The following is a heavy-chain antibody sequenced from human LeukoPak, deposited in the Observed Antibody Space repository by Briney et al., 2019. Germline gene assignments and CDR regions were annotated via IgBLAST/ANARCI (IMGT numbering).Heavy chain of an antibody. CDR1: GGSISSGSYY. Sequence: PSETLSLTCTVSGGSISSGSYYWSWIRQPAGEGLEWIGRIYTSGSTNYNPSLKSRVTISVDTSKNQFSLKLSSVTAADTAVYYCARGPHYDILTGWGAFDIWGQGTMVTVSS. CDR2: IYTSGST. V-gene: IGHV4-61*02. D-gene: IGHD3-9*01. CDR3: ARGPHYDILTGWGAFDI. J-gene: IGHJ3*02.